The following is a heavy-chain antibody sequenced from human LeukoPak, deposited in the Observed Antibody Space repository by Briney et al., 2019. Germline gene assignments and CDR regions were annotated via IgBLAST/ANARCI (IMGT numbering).Heavy chain of an antibody. D-gene: IGHD3-10*01. V-gene: IGHV4-38-2*01. J-gene: IGHJ3*02. CDR2: IYHSGST. CDR1: GYSISSGYY. Sequence: SETLSLTCAVSGYSISSGYYWGWIRQPPGKGLEWIGSIYHSGSTYYNPSLKNRVTISVDTSKNQFSLKLSSVTAADTAVYYCARAPMVRGVMSAFDIWGQGTMVTVSS. CDR3: ARAPMVRGVMSAFDI.